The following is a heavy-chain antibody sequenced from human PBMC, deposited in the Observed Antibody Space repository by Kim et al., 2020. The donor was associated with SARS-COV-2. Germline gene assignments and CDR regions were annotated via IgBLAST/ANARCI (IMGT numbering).Heavy chain of an antibody. Sequence: GGSLRLSCAASGFTFSSYSMNWVRQAPGKGLEWVSYISSSTTIYYADSVKGRFTISSDNAKNSLYLQMNSLRDEDTAVYYCARDNYGGTYYYYGMDVWGQGTTGTVSS. CDR3: ARDNYGGTYYYYGMDV. CDR2: ISSSTTI. CDR1: GFTFSSYS. J-gene: IGHJ6*02. D-gene: IGHD4-17*01. V-gene: IGHV3-48*02.